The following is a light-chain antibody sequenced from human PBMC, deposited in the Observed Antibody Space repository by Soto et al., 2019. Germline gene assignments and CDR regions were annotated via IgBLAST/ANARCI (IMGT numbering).Light chain of an antibody. CDR3: QQYGSSPLT. Sequence: EIVLTQSPATLSVSRGERAALSCRASQSVSSNLAWYQQKPGQPPRLLIYGASSRATGIPDRFSGSGSGTDFTLTISRLEPEDFAVYYCQQYGSSPLTFGGGTKVDIK. CDR2: GAS. CDR1: QSVSSN. J-gene: IGKJ4*01. V-gene: IGKV3-20*01.